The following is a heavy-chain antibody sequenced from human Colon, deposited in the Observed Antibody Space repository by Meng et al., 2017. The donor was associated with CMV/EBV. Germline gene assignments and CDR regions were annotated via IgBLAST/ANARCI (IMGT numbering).Heavy chain of an antibody. V-gene: IGHV3-23*03. CDR1: GFTFRNHA. J-gene: IGHJ6*02. CDR2: IYAGGSST. Sequence: GGSLRLSCAASGFTFRNHAMSWVRQAPGKGLEWVSVIYAGGSSTYFADSVKGRFIISRDDSKNTLYMEMNSLRAEDTAVYYCAKGSSEFLYYGMDVWGQGTTVTVSS. D-gene: IGHD3-10*01. CDR3: AKGSSEFLYYGMDV.